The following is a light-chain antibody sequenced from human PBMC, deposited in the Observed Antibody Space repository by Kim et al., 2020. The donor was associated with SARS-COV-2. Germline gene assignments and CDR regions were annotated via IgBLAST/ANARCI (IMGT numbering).Light chain of an antibody. CDR1: QSISSL. Sequence: ASVGYRVTITCRASQSISSLLAWYQQKPGKAPNLLIYKASTLESGVPSRFSGSGSGTEFTLTISSLQPDDFATYYCQQYNSSPWTFGQGTKVDIK. V-gene: IGKV1-5*03. CDR3: QQYNSSPWT. J-gene: IGKJ1*01. CDR2: KAS.